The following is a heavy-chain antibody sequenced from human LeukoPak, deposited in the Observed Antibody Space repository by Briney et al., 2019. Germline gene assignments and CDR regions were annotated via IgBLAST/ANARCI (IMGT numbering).Heavy chain of an antibody. CDR2: ISSSSSTI. Sequence: GGSLRLSCAASGFTFSSYSMNWVRQAPGKGLEWVSYISSSSSTIYYADSVKGQFTISRDNAKNSLCLQMNSLRAEDTAVYYCARDGDRYYYYYMDVWGKGTTVTVSS. CDR1: GFTFSSYS. D-gene: IGHD2-21*01. CDR3: ARDGDRYYYYYMDV. V-gene: IGHV3-48*01. J-gene: IGHJ6*03.